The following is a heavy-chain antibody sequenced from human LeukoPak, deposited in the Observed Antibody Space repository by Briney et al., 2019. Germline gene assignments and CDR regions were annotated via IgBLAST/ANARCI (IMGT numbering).Heavy chain of an antibody. CDR1: GGSISSYY. CDR3: ARDNIDSSTISYYFDY. CDR2: ISYSGTT. J-gene: IGHJ4*02. D-gene: IGHD2-2*01. V-gene: IGHV4-59*01. Sequence: EPLSLTCTVSGGSISSYYWSWIRQPPGKGLEWIGYISYSGTTNYTPSLKSRVTISLDTSKNQFSLKLSSVTAADTAVYYCARDNIDSSTISYYFDYWGQGTLVTVSS.